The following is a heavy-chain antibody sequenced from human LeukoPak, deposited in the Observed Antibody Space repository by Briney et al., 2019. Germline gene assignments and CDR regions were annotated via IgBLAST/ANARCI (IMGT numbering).Heavy chain of an antibody. CDR1: GFTFSNYW. CDR3: ARDGARAGRYYHMDV. CDR2: TKNDESEK. J-gene: IGHJ6*03. D-gene: IGHD4/OR15-4a*01. Sequence: PGGSLTLSCAASGFTFSNYWMTRVRQAPGKGLEWVANTKNDESEKYYEDSVEGRFIIYRDNDKNSLYLQMNYLRVEDTAVYFCARDGARAGRYYHMDVWGKGTTVTVSS. V-gene: IGHV3-7*01.